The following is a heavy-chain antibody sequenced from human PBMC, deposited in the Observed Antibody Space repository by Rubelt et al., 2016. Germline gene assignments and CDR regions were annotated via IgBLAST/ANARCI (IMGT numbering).Heavy chain of an antibody. CDR3: ARADYYDSSGYHNWFDP. CDR1: GGSISSGGYY. CDR2: IYYSGST. Sequence: QVQLQESGPGLVKPSQTLSLTCTVSGGSISSGGYYWSWIRQHPGKGLEWIGYIYYSGSTYYNPSLKGRVTIPVDTSKNQFSLKLSSVTAADTAVYYCARADYYDSSGYHNWFDPWGQGTLVTVSS. D-gene: IGHD3-22*01. V-gene: IGHV4-31*03. J-gene: IGHJ5*02.